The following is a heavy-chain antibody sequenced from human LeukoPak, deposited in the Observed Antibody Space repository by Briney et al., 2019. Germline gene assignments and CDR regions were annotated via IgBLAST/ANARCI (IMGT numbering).Heavy chain of an antibody. J-gene: IGHJ4*02. CDR3: ASDSGYDRGVFDY. D-gene: IGHD5-12*01. Sequence: GGSLRLSCAASGFTVTNNHMNWVRQAPGRGLEWVSVVYSRGNTYYADSVKGRFTISRGNSKNTLYLQMNSLRVEDTAVYFCASDSGYDRGVFDYWGQGALVTVSS. CDR1: GFTVTNNH. V-gene: IGHV3-53*01. CDR2: VYSRGNT.